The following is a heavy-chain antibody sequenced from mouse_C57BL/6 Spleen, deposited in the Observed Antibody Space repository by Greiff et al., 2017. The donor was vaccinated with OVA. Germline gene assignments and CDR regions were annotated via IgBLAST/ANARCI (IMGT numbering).Heavy chain of an antibody. CDR2: IDPSDSYT. Sequence: VQLQQPGAELVRPGTSVKLSCKASGYTFTSYWMHWVKQRPGQGLEWIGVIDPSDSYTNYNQKFKGKATLTVDTSSSTAYMQLSSLTSEDSAVYYCAIPNYDGSSHYAMDYWGQGTSVTVSS. CDR1: GYTFTSYW. V-gene: IGHV1-59*01. CDR3: AIPNYDGSSHYAMDY. D-gene: IGHD1-1*01. J-gene: IGHJ4*01.